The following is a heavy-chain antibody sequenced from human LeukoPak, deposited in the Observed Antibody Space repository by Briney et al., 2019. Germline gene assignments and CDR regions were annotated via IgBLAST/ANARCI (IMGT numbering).Heavy chain of an antibody. CDR1: GFSVSNYY. D-gene: IGHD2-21*02. J-gene: IGHJ4*02. V-gene: IGHV3-66*01. Sequence: GGSLRLSCAASGFSVSNYYMSWVRQPPGKGLEWASVMYTGGGRYYGDSVKGRFTISRDNSKNTVFLQMNSLRVEDTALYYCTRGQSYCGADCYSDWGQGTLVTVSS. CDR3: TRGQSYCGADCYSD. CDR2: MYTGGGR.